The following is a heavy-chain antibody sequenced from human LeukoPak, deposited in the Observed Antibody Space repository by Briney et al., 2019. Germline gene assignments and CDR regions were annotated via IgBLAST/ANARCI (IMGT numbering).Heavy chain of an antibody. J-gene: IGHJ5*02. CDR2: IYPGDSDT. CDR1: GYSFTSYW. Sequence: GESLKISCKGSGYSFTSYWIGWVRQMPGKGLEWMGIIYPGDSDTRYSPSFQGQVTISADKSISTAYLQWSSLKAPDTAMHYCARHFERITMVRGVIINNWFDPWGQGTLVTVSS. V-gene: IGHV5-51*01. CDR3: ARHFERITMVRGVIINNWFDP. D-gene: IGHD3-10*01.